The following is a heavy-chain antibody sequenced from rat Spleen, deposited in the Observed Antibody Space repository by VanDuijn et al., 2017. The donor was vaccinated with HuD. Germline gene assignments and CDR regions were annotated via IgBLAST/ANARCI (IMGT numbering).Heavy chain of an antibody. V-gene: IGHV2-15*01. CDR3: TRAPGKGYVMDA. CDR1: GFSLTSYS. Sequence: QVQLKESGPGLVQPSETLSLTCTVSGFSLTSYSVSWVRQPSGKGPEWMGVIWTGGSTAYNSLLKSRLSISRDISKSQVFLKMNSLQTEDTATYYCTRAPGKGYVMDAWGQGTAVTVSS. D-gene: IGHD5-1*01. CDR2: IWTGGST. J-gene: IGHJ4*01.